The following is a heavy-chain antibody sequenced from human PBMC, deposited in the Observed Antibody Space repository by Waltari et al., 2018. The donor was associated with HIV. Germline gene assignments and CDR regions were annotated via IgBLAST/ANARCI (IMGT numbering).Heavy chain of an antibody. J-gene: IGHJ4*02. D-gene: IGHD2-15*01. CDR3: AREGGIVGRAFDY. CDR2: IKQEGSEK. CDR1: GFTFSSYW. Sequence: EVQLVESGGGLVQPGGSLRLSCAASGFTFSSYWMSWVRQAPGKGWEGVANIKQEGSEKYYVDSVKGRFTISRDNAKNSLYLQMNSLRAEDTAVYYCAREGGIVGRAFDYWGQGTLVTVSS. V-gene: IGHV3-7*01.